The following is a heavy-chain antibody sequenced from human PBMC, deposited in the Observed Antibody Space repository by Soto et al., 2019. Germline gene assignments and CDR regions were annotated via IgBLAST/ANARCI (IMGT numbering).Heavy chain of an antibody. J-gene: IGHJ6*02. Sequence: SVKVSCKASGGAFSSYAISWVRQAPGQGLEWMGGIIPIFGTANYAQKFQGRVTITADESTSTAYMELSSLRSEDTAVYYCARVRGVTMIVVVGPMDVWGQGTTVTVS. CDR2: IIPIFGTA. CDR1: GGAFSSYA. D-gene: IGHD3-22*01. V-gene: IGHV1-69*13. CDR3: ARVRGVTMIVVVGPMDV.